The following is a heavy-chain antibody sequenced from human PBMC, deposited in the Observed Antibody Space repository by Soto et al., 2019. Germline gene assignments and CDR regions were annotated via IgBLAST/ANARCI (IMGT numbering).Heavy chain of an antibody. J-gene: IGHJ5*02. Sequence: QVQLVESGGGVVQPGRSLRLSCAASGFTFSSYGMHWVRQAPGKGLEWVAVISYDGSNKYYADSVKGRFTISRDNSKNTLYLQKNSLRAEDTAVYYCAKDLDDFWSGYYNWFDPWGQGTLVTVSS. V-gene: IGHV3-30*18. CDR2: ISYDGSNK. D-gene: IGHD3-3*01. CDR1: GFTFSSYG. CDR3: AKDLDDFWSGYYNWFDP.